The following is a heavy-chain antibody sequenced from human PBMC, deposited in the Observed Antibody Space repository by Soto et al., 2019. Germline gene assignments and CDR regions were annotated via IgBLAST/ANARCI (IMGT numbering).Heavy chain of an antibody. CDR1: GYTFTRYG. Sequence: QVQLVQSGAEVKNPGASVKVSCKASGYTFTRYGIGWARQAPGQGLEWMGWINTYNGNTNYAQNVQGRFTLTTDTSTSTTYMELMSLRSNDTAIYYCAMVDVYVTPSPQDVWGQGTTVIVSS. J-gene: IGHJ6*02. CDR2: INTYNGNT. V-gene: IGHV1-18*01. D-gene: IGHD3-16*01. CDR3: AMVDVYVTPSPQDV.